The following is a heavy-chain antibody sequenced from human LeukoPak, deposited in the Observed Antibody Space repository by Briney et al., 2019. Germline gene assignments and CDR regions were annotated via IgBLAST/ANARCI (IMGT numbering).Heavy chain of an antibody. V-gene: IGHV7-4-1*02. CDR1: GYTFTRHA. J-gene: IGHJ4*02. D-gene: IGHD2-15*01. CDR3: ARGGSMGVV. Sequence: ASVKVSCKASGYTFTRHAMNWVRQAPGQGLEWMGWINTNTRNPTYAQGFTGRFVFSLDTSINTAYLQINSLEPEDTAVYYCARGGSMGVVWGQGTLVTVSS. CDR2: INTNTRNP.